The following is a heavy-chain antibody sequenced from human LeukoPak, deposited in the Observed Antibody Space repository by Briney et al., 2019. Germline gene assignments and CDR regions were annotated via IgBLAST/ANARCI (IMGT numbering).Heavy chain of an antibody. CDR1: GFTFSSYW. J-gene: IGHJ4*02. D-gene: IGHD4-17*01. CDR3: ARALTTSTTVTTGY. CDR2: INSDGSST. V-gene: IGHV3-74*01. Sequence: GGSLRLSCAASGFTFSSYWMHWVRQAPGKGLVWVSRINSDGSSTNYADSVKGRFTISRDNAKSTLYLQMDSLRAEDTAVYYCARALTTSTTVTTGYWGQGILVTVSS.